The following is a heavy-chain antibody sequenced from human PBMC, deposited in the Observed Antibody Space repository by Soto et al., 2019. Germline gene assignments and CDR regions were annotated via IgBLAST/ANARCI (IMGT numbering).Heavy chain of an antibody. CDR2: ISSSSSYI. J-gene: IGHJ4*02. D-gene: IGHD1-26*01. CDR1: GFTFSSYS. V-gene: IGHV3-21*01. CDR3: ARGANTSGPPNPCHY. Sequence: PGGSLRLSCAASGFTFSSYSMNWVRQAPGKGLEWVSSISSSSSYIYYADSVKGRFTISRDNAKNSLYLQMNSLRAEDTAVYYCARGANTSGPPNPCHYWGQGTLVTVSS.